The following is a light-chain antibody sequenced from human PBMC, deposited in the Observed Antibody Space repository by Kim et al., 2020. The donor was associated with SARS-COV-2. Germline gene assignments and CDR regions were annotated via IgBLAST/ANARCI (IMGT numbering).Light chain of an antibody. Sequence: ASVGDIVTITCRASQSISSSLNWYQQKPGKAPNLLIYAASSLQSGVPSRFSGSGSGTDFTLTISSLQPEDFATYYCQQSYSTPLTFGGGTKVDIK. V-gene: IGKV1-39*01. J-gene: IGKJ4*01. CDR3: QQSYSTPLT. CDR1: QSISSS. CDR2: AAS.